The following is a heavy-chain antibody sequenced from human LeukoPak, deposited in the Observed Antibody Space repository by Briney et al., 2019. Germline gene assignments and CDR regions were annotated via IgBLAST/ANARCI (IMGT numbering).Heavy chain of an antibody. CDR2: INPNSGAT. Sequence: GASVKVSFKASGYTFTGYFMHWVRQAPGQGLEWMGWINPNSGATTYAQKFQGRVTMTRDTSISTAYMELSRLRSDDTAVYYCANCGYYYDSSGYLDYWGQGTLVTVSS. V-gene: IGHV1-2*02. J-gene: IGHJ4*02. CDR3: ANCGYYYDSSGYLDY. CDR1: GYTFTGYF. D-gene: IGHD3-22*01.